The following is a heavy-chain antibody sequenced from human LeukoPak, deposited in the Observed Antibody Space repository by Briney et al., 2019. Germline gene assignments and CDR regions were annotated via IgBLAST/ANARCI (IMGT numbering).Heavy chain of an antibody. V-gene: IGHV1-46*01. CDR1: GYTFTSYY. CDR3: ARDQTPPDAFDI. J-gene: IGHJ3*02. CDR2: INPSGGST. Sequence: EASVKVSCKASGYTFTSYYMHWVRQAPGQGLEWMGIINPSGGSTSYAQKFQGRVTMTRNTSISTAYMELSSLRSEDTAVYYCARDQTPPDAFDIWGQGTMVTVSS.